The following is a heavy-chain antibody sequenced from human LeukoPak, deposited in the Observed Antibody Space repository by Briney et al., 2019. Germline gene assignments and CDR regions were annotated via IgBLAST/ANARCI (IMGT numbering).Heavy chain of an antibody. CDR2: IYHSGST. Sequence: SETLSLTCTVSGYSISSGYYWGWIRQPPGKGLEWIGSIYHSGSTYYNPSLKSRVTISVDTSKNQFSLKLSSVTAADTAVYYCARQDSSSRPDYWGQGTLVTVSS. V-gene: IGHV4-38-2*02. CDR1: GYSISSGYY. J-gene: IGHJ4*02. CDR3: ARQDSSSRPDY. D-gene: IGHD6-13*01.